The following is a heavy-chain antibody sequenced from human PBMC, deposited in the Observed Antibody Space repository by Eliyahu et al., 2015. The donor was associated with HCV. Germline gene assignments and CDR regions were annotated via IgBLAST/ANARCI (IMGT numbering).Heavy chain of an antibody. D-gene: IGHD4-23*01. CDR3: ARDKGGNGGNSVYNYFDP. CDR1: GLTFSGYA. V-gene: IGHV3-33*01. J-gene: IGHJ5*02. Sequence: QVQLVESGGGVVQPGRSLRLSCAASGLTFSGYAMHWVRQAPGKGLEWVAIVWYDGSNKYYADSVKGRFTISRDNSKNMVYLEMNSLRAEDTAVYHCARDKGGNGGNSVYNYFDPWGQGTLVTVSS. CDR2: VWYDGSNK.